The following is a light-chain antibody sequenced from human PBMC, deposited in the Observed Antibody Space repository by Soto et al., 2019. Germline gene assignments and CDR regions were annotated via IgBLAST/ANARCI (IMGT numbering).Light chain of an antibody. J-gene: IGKJ1*01. Sequence: EVVFTEAPSTVYLSPGERATLSCRASQRVGSNYLAWYQQNPGQPPRLLIYDASNRATGIPARFSGSGSGTDFTLTISSLEPEDFAVYYCQQRSNWSRTFGQGTKV. CDR3: QQRSNWSRT. V-gene: IGKV3-11*01. CDR2: DAS. CDR1: QRVGSNY.